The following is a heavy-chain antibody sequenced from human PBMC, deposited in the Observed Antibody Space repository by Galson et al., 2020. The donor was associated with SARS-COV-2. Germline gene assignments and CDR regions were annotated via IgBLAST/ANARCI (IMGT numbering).Heavy chain of an antibody. Sequence: ATVKVSCKVSGYTLTELSMHWVRQAPGKGLEWMGGFDPEDGETIYAQKFQGRVTMTEDTSTDTAYMELSSLRSEDTAVYYCATGSPWGRDNWFDPWGQGTLVTVSS. D-gene: IGHD7-27*01. V-gene: IGHV1-24*01. CDR3: ATGSPWGRDNWFDP. J-gene: IGHJ5*02. CDR2: FDPEDGET. CDR1: GYTLTELS.